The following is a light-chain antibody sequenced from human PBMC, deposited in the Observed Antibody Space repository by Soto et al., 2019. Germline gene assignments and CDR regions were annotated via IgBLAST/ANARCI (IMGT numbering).Light chain of an antibody. CDR3: SAYTARSTLV. CDR1: NSNIGAGYD. CDR2: EVR. Sequence: QAVLTQPPSVSGAPGQRVTISCTGSNSNIGAGYDVHWYQQLPGIAPKLIIYEVRNRPSGISSRFSGSRSGNTASLTISGLQPEDEGDYYCSAYTARSTLVFGGGTKLTVL. J-gene: IGLJ3*02. V-gene: IGLV1-40*01.